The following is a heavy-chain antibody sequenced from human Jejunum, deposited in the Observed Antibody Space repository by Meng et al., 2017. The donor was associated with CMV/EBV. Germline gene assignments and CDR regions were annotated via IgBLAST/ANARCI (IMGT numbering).Heavy chain of an antibody. CDR2: INAGNGNT. CDR1: GYSFTTYA. CDR3: ARTGCSSSSCYDY. J-gene: IGHJ4*02. V-gene: IGHV1-3*01. D-gene: IGHD2-2*01. Sequence: VQLVQFGAEWKKPGASLKFSCKASGYSFTTYAMHWVRQAPGQRLEWMGWINAGNGNTKYSEKFQSRVTITRDTAASTAYMELSSLRSEDTAVYYCARTGCSSSSCYDYWGQGTLVTVSS.